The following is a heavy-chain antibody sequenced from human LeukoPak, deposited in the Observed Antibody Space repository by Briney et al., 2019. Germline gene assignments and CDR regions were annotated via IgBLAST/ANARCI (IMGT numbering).Heavy chain of an antibody. CDR3: ATITARRFDY. J-gene: IGHJ4*02. V-gene: IGHV3-23*01. CDR1: GLTFSSYA. D-gene: IGHD6-6*01. Sequence: GGSLRLSCAASGLTFSSYAMSWVRQAPGRGLEWVSAISGGGGSTYYADSVKGRFTISRDNSKNTLYLQMNSLRAEDTAVYYCATITARRFDYWGQGTLVTVSS. CDR2: ISGGGGST.